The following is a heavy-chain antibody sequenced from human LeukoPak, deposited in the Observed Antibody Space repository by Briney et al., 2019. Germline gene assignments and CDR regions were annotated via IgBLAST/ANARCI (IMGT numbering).Heavy chain of an antibody. V-gene: IGHV4-4*02. CDR3: ARARQYAVAGRGRWFDP. J-gene: IGHJ5*02. CDR2: IYHSGST. D-gene: IGHD6-19*01. CDR1: GGSISSSNW. Sequence: SGTLSFTCAVSGGSISSSNWWSWVRQPPGKGLEWIGEIYHSGSTNYNPSLKSRVTISVDKSKNQFSLKLSSVTAADTAVYYCARARQYAVAGRGRWFDPWGQGTLVTVSS.